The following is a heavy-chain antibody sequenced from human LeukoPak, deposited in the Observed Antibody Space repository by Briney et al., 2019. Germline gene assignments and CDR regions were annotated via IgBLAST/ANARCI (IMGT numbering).Heavy chain of an antibody. CDR3: AKGAVAGTFDY. D-gene: IGHD6-19*01. J-gene: IGHJ4*02. V-gene: IGHV3-23*01. Sequence: GGSLRLSCAASGFTFSSYGMSWVRQAPGKGLEWVSVIGGRDGSTYYADSVKGRFTISRDNSKNTLYVQMNSLRAEDTAVYYCAKGAVAGTFDYWGQGTLVTVSS. CDR1: GFTFSSYG. CDR2: IGGRDGST.